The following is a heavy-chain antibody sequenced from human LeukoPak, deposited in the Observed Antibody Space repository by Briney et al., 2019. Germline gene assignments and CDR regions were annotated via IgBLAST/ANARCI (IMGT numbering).Heavy chain of an antibody. V-gene: IGHV3-48*03. J-gene: IGHJ4*02. CDR1: GFPFSIYE. D-gene: IGHD6-19*01. CDR3: ALLAVASDFDY. Sequence: PTGGSLRLSCAVSGFPFSIYEMNWVRQAPGKGLEWASNIGSSGTTRYYADSVKGRFSISRDNAKNSLYLQMNSLRVEDTGVYYCALLAVASDFDYWGQGALVTVSS. CDR2: IGSSGTTR.